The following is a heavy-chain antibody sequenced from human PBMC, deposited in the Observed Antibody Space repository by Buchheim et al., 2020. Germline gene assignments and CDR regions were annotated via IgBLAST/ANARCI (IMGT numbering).Heavy chain of an antibody. V-gene: IGHV3-7*01. J-gene: IGHJ5*02. CDR3: ARDLPSGSYDWFDP. CDR2: IKQDGSEK. D-gene: IGHD1-26*01. CDR1: GFTFSSYW. Sequence: EVQLVGSGGGLVQPGGSLRLSCAASGFTFSSYWMSWVRQAPGKGREWVANIKQDGSEKYYVDSVKGRFTISRDKAKNSLSLQMNSLRAEDTAVYYCARDLPSGSYDWFDPWGQGTL.